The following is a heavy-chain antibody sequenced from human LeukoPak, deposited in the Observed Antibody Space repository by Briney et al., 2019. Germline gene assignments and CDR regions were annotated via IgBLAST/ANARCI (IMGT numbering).Heavy chain of an antibody. J-gene: IGHJ6*03. CDR2: ISHTGSS. CDR3: ARESRPGKYYYYTDV. Sequence: SETLSLTCNVSGGSFSDHYWGWIRQPPGKGLEWIGEISHTGSSNYNPSLKSRVTISVDTSKNQFSLRLTSVTAADTAVYYCARESRPGKYYYYTDVWGKGTTVTVSS. D-gene: IGHD5/OR15-5a*01. V-gene: IGHV4-34*01. CDR1: GGSFSDHY.